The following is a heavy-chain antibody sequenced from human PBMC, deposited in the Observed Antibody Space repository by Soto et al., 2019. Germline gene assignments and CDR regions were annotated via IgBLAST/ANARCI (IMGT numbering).Heavy chain of an antibody. CDR2: IYPGDSDT. V-gene: IGHV5-51*01. CDR3: ARGRQSLVTPMFAAFDV. D-gene: IGHD3-10*02. Sequence: GESLKISCQASGYSFTNYWIGWVRQMPGKGLEWMGLIYPGDSDTRYSPSFQGQVTISADKSLTTAYLQWSSLKASDTAMYYCARGRQSLVTPMFAAFDVWGPGTLVTVSS. J-gene: IGHJ3*01. CDR1: GYSFTNYW.